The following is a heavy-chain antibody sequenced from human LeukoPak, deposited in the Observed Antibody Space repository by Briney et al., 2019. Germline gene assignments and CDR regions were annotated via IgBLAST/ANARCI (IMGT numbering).Heavy chain of an antibody. V-gene: IGHV3-13*01. Sequence: GGSLRLSCAASGFTFSNYDMHWVRQATGKGLEWVSAVGTAGDTYYAGSVKGRFTISRENAKNSLYLQMNSPRARDTAVYYCVRAQTYSWFDPWGQGTLVTVSS. CDR1: GFTFSNYD. CDR2: VGTAGDT. CDR3: VRAQTYSWFDP. J-gene: IGHJ5*02.